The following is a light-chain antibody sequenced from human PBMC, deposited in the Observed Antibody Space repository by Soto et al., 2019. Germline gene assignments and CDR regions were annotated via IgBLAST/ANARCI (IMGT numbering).Light chain of an antibody. CDR2: GNN. CDR1: NSNIGSNT. J-gene: IGLJ3*02. Sequence: QSVLTQPPSASGTPGQTVAISCSRTNSNIGSNTVNWYQQFPGTDPKLLIYGNNQRPSGVADRFSGSKSDTSASLAISGLLSDDESDYYCAAWYDSLNGWVFGGGTKLTVL. CDR3: AAWYDSLNGWV. V-gene: IGLV1-44*01.